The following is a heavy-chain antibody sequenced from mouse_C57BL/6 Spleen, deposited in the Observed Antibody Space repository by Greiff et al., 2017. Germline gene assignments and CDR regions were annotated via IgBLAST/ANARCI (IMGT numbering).Heavy chain of an antibody. Sequence: QVQLKESGPGLVQPSQSLSITCTVSGFSLTSYGVHWVRQSPGKGLEWLGVIWSGGSTDYNAAFISRLSISKDNSKSQVFFKMNSLQADDTAIYYCARNFFITTVGYAMDYWGQGTSVTVSS. CDR1: GFSLTSYG. D-gene: IGHD1-1*01. J-gene: IGHJ4*01. CDR3: ARNFFITTVGYAMDY. CDR2: IWSGGST. V-gene: IGHV2-2*01.